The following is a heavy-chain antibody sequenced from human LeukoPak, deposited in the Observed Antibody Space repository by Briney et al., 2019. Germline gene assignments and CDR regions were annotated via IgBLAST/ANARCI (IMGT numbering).Heavy chain of an antibody. CDR2: IWYDGSNK. J-gene: IGHJ1*01. Sequence: GGSLRLSCAASGFTFSSYGMHWVRQAPGKGLEWVAVIWYDGSNKYYAASVKGRFTISRDNSKNTLYLQMNSLRAEDTAVYYCARDRYGRSGYFQHWGQSTLVTVSS. CDR1: GFTFSSYG. D-gene: IGHD3-10*01. V-gene: IGHV3-33*01. CDR3: ARDRYGRSGYFQH.